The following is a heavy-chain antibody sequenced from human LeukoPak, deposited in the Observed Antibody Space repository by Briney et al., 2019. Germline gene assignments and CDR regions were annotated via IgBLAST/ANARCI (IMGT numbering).Heavy chain of an antibody. J-gene: IGHJ3*02. Sequence: LETLSLTCTVSGGSISSYYWSWIRQPPGKGLEWIGYIYYSGSTNYNPSLKSRVTISVDTSKNQFSLKLSSVTAADTAVYYCAREVVSVAVAGLDAFDIWGQGTMVTVSS. V-gene: IGHV4-59*01. CDR2: IYYSGST. CDR1: GGSISSYY. D-gene: IGHD6-19*01. CDR3: AREVVSVAVAGLDAFDI.